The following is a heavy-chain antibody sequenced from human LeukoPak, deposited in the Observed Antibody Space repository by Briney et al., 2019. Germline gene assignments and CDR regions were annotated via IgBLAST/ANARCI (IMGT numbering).Heavy chain of an antibody. CDR2: IIPIFGTA. J-gene: IGHJ3*02. CDR3: ARDRRWKGYCSSTSCYAFDI. CDR1: GGTFSSYA. D-gene: IGHD2-2*01. Sequence: ASVKVSCKASGGTFSSYAISWVRQAPGQGLEWMGGIIPIFGTANYAQKFQGRVTITADESTSTAYMELSSLRSEDTAVYYCARDRRWKGYCSSTSCYAFDIWGQGTMVTVSS. V-gene: IGHV1-69*13.